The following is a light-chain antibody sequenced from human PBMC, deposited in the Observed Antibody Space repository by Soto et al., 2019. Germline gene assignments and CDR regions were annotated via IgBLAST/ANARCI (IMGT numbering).Light chain of an antibody. J-gene: IGKJ5*01. CDR2: DTS. CDR1: QSVSIH. CDR3: QQYSNWPKIT. Sequence: ETVMTQSPGTLSVSLGERATLSCRASQSVSIHLAWYQQKPGQAPRLLTYDTSTRATGIPARFSGSGSGTEFTLTISSLQSEDFAVYYCQQYSNWPKITCGQGTRLEIK. V-gene: IGKV3-15*01.